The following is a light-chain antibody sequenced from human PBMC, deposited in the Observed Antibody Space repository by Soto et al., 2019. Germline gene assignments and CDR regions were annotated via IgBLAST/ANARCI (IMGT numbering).Light chain of an antibody. J-gene: IGLJ2*01. CDR1: SSDVGGHNF. CDR2: DVS. CDR3: CSHAGIYTAVL. Sequence: QSALTQPRSVSGSPGQSVTISCTGTSSDVGGHNFVSWYQQHPGKAPKFIIYDVSQRPSGVPDRLSGSKSGNTSSLTISGLQAEDESDYYCCSHAGIYTAVLFGGGTKVTVL. V-gene: IGLV2-11*01.